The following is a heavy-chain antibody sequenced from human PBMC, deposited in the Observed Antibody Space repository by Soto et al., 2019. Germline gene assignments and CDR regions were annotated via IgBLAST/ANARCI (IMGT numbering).Heavy chain of an antibody. CDR3: ARDEYYDSSGYVGAFDI. V-gene: IGHV1-69*13. CDR2: IIPIFGTA. CDR1: GGTFSSYA. D-gene: IGHD3-22*01. Sequence: SVKVSCKASGGTFSSYAISWVRQAPGQGLEWMGGIIPIFGTANYAQKFQGRVTITADESTSTAYMELSSLRSEDTAVYYCARDEYYDSSGYVGAFDIWGQGTMVTVSS. J-gene: IGHJ3*02.